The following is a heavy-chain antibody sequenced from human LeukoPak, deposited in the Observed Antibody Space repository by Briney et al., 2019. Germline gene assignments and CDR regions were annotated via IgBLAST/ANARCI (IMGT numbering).Heavy chain of an antibody. Sequence: GGSLSLSCAVSGFTSSCYRMIWVRHAPGGGPDWMANIKQDGSEKYYVDSVKGRFTISRDNAKNSLYLQMNSLRAEDTAVYYCARDGTRYSYGYWWGQGTLVTVSS. V-gene: IGHV3-7*01. CDR2: IKQDGSEK. CDR3: ARDGTRYSYGYW. CDR1: GFTSSCYR. J-gene: IGHJ4*02. D-gene: IGHD5-18*01.